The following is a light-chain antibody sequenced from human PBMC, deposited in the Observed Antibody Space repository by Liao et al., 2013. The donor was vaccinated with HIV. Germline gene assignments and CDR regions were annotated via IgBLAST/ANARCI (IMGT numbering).Light chain of an antibody. CDR1: NIGSKS. J-gene: IGLJ2*01. Sequence: SYELTQPPSVSVAPGKTARITCGGNNIGSKSVHWYQQRPGQAPVLVIYYDNDRPSGIAERFSGSNSGNTATLTISGTQAMDEADYYCQAWDSSTAVFGGGTKLTVL. CDR3: QAWDSSTAV. V-gene: IGLV3-21*01. CDR2: YDN.